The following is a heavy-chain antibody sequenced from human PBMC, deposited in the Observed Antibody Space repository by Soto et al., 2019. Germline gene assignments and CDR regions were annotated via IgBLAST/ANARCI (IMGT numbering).Heavy chain of an antibody. CDR2: IDPSDSYT. Sequence: GESLKISCNGSGYSFTIYWINWVRQMPGKGLEWMGRIDPSDSYTNYSPSFQGHVSISADKSISTAYLQWSSLKASDTAMYYCATRAVVPAATNFDPWGQGTLVTVSS. CDR1: GYSFTIYW. J-gene: IGHJ5*02. CDR3: ATRAVVPAATNFDP. D-gene: IGHD2-2*01. V-gene: IGHV5-10-1*01.